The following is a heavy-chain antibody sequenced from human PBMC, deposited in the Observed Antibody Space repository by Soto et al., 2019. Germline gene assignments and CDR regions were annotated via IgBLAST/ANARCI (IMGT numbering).Heavy chain of an antibody. V-gene: IGHV1-18*01. Sequence: QVQLVQSGAEVKKPGASVKVSCKASGYTFTSYGISWVRXAPGQGLEWMGWISAYNGNTNYAQKLQGRVXXXXXXXXXXXXXXXXXXXXXXXXXXXXXXXXXXXXXXXXXDAFDIWGQGTMVTVSS. J-gene: IGHJ3*02. CDR1: GYTFTSYG. CDR2: ISAYNGNT. CDR3: XXXXXXXXXXXXXDAFDI.